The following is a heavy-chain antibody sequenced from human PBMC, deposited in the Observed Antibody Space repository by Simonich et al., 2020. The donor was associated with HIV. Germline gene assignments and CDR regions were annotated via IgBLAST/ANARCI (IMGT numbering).Heavy chain of an antibody. J-gene: IGHJ6*02. CDR1: GGTFSSYG. CDR3: ARDEVVNCSGGSCHRVGMDV. V-gene: IGHV1-69*06. CDR2: SIPNGGTA. D-gene: IGHD2-15*01. Sequence: QVQLVQSGAEVKKPGSSVKVSCRASGGTFSSYGLNWVRQAPGKGLEWREGSIPNGGTAHYAQKFQGRVTITADKSTSIAYMELSSLRSEDTAVYYCARDEVVNCSGGSCHRVGMDVWGQGTTVTVSS.